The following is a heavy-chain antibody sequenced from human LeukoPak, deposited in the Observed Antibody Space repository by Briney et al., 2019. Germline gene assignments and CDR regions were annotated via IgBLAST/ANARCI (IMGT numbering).Heavy chain of an antibody. CDR1: GYSFTSYW. V-gene: IGHV5-51*01. CDR3: ARRMGIAAAGTSLDAFDI. D-gene: IGHD6-13*01. Sequence: ESLKISCKGSGYSFTSYWIGWVRQMPGKDLEWMGIIYPGDSDTRYSPSFQGQVTISADKSISTAYLQWSSLKASDTAMYYCARRMGIAAAGTSLDAFDIWGQGTMVTVSS. J-gene: IGHJ3*02. CDR2: IYPGDSDT.